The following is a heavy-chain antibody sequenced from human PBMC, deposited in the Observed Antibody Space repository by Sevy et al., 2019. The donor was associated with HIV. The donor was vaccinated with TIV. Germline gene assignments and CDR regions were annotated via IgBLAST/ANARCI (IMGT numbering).Heavy chain of an antibody. D-gene: IGHD3-9*01. Sequence: GGSLRFSCAASGFTFSDYVMHWVRQAPGKGLEWLARISHDTTVKYYADSLKGRFTISRDNSKNTLYLQMNSLRHEDTAVYHCARDADWSLNYRGQGTLVTVSS. CDR1: GFTFSDYV. V-gene: IGHV3-30*03. CDR3: ARDADWSLNY. J-gene: IGHJ4*02. CDR2: ISHDTTVK.